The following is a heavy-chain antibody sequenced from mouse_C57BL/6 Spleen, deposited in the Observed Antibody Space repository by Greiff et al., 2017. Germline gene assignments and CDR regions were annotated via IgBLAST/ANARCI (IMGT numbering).Heavy chain of an antibody. CDR2: IDPENGDT. CDR1: GFNIKDDY. CDR3: TTLYDYDSAWFAY. V-gene: IGHV14-4*01. J-gene: IGHJ3*01. Sequence: EVKLQESGAELVRPGASVKLSCTASGFNIKDDYMHWVKQRPEQGLEWIGWIDPENGDTEYASKFQGKATITADTSSNTAYLQLSSLTSEDTAVYYCTTLYDYDSAWFAYWGQGTLVTVSA. D-gene: IGHD2-4*01.